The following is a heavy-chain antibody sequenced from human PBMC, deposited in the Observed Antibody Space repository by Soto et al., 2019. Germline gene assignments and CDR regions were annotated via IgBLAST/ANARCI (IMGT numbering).Heavy chain of an antibody. D-gene: IGHD3-10*01. V-gene: IGHV1-69*13. CDR1: GGTFSSYA. CDR2: IIPIFGTA. CDR3: ARELRYYYGSGIQPNGYGMDV. J-gene: IGHJ6*02. Sequence: SVKVSCKASGGTFSSYAISWVRQAPGQGLEWMGGIIPIFGTANYAQKFQGRVTITADESTSTAYMELSSLRSEDTAVYYCARELRYYYGSGIQPNGYGMDVWGQGTTVTVSS.